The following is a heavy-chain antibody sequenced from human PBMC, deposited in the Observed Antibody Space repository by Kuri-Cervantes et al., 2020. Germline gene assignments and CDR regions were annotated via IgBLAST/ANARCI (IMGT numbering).Heavy chain of an antibody. Sequence: LSLTCAASGFTFSSYGMHWVRQAPGKGLEWVAVISYDGSNKYYADSVKGRFTISRDNAKNSLHLLMNSLRDEDTAVYYCVRDSDKPYIISDFSHADYWGQGTLVTVSS. CDR1: GFTFSSYG. J-gene: IGHJ4*02. CDR2: ISYDGSNK. CDR3: VRDSDKPYIISDFSHADY. V-gene: IGHV3-30*03. D-gene: IGHD3/OR15-3a*01.